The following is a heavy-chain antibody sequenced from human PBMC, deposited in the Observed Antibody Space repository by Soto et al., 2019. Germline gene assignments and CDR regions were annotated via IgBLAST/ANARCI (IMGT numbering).Heavy chain of an antibody. Sequence: HPGGSLRLSCAASGFTLSAYWMSWVRQAPGEGLEWVANIKQDGSETNYVDSVRGRFTISRDNAKNSLYLQMNSLRAEDTAVYYCAREYYWGHGTLVTVSS. V-gene: IGHV3-7*01. CDR3: AREYY. CDR1: GFTLSAYW. J-gene: IGHJ4*01. CDR2: IKQDGSET.